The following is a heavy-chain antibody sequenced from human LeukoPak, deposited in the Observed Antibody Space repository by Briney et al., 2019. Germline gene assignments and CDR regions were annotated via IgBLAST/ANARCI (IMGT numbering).Heavy chain of an antibody. Sequence: GASVKVSCKASGYTFTGYYMHWVRQAPGQGLEWMGWINPNSGGTNYAQKFQGRVTMTRDTSISTAYMELSRLRSDDTAVYYCARDRGASSSWTPYNWFDPWGQGTLVTVSS. D-gene: IGHD6-13*01. V-gene: IGHV1-2*02. CDR1: GYTFTGYY. CDR3: ARDRGASSSWTPYNWFDP. J-gene: IGHJ5*02. CDR2: INPNSGGT.